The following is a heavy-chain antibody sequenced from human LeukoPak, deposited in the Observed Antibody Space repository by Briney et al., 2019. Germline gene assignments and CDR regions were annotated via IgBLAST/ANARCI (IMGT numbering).Heavy chain of an antibody. J-gene: IGHJ4*02. CDR3: AREGYDILTGYSFDY. Sequence: SVTVSCKASGGTFSSYAISWVRQAPGQGLEWMGRIIPIFGTANYAQKFQGRVTITADKSTSTAYMELSSLRSEDTAVYYCAREGYDILTGYSFDYWGQGTLVTVSS. D-gene: IGHD3-9*01. CDR1: GGTFSSYA. V-gene: IGHV1-69*06. CDR2: IIPIFGTA.